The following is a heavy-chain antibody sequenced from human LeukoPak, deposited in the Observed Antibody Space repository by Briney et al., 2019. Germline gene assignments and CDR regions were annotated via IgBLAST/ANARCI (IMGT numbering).Heavy chain of an antibody. J-gene: IGHJ6*02. V-gene: IGHV5-10-1*01. D-gene: IGHD6-13*01. CDR3: AKLGAAGTGYYGMDV. CDR1: GYRFASYW. Sequence: GESLKISCKGSGYRFASYWISWVRQMPGKGLEWMGRIDPSDSYTNYSPSFQGHVTISADKSISTAYLQWSSLKASDTAMYYCAKLGAAGTGYYGMDVWGQGTTVTVSS. CDR2: IDPSDSYT.